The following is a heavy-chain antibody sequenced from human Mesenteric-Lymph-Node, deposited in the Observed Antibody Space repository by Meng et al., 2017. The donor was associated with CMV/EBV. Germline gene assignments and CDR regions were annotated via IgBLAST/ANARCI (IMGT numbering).Heavy chain of an antibody. J-gene: IGHJ3*02. V-gene: IGHV1-18*01. D-gene: IGHD6-19*01. CDR3: AREYSRGWYRVFDI. Sequence: SGYTFNAYGISWGRQAPGHGIEWRGWVSGDNDNTNFAQKVQGRVTMTTDTSTNTAYMELRSLTSDDTAMYYCAREYSRGWYRVFDIWGQGTMVTVSS. CDR2: VSGDNDNT. CDR1: GYTFNAYG.